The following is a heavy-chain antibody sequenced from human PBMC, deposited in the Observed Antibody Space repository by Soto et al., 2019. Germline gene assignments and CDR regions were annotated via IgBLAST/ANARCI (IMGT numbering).Heavy chain of an antibody. CDR3: ARRSPEYPDLTTVTTFFQRKRKSYYYMDV. D-gene: IGHD4-17*01. CDR2: IYYSGST. Sequence: SETLSLTCTVSGGSISSYYWSWIRQPPGKGLEWIGYIYYSGSTNYNPSLKSRVTISVDTSKNQFSLKLSSVTAADTAVYYCARRSPEYPDLTTVTTFFQRKRKSYYYMDVWGKGTTVTVSS. J-gene: IGHJ6*03. V-gene: IGHV4-59*08. CDR1: GGSISSYY.